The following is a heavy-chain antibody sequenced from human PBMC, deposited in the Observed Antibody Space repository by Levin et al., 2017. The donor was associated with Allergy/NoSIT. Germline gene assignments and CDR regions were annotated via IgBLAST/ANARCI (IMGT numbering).Heavy chain of an antibody. Sequence: GGSLRLSCAASGFTFSSYAMSWVRQAPGKGLEWVSAISGSGGSTYYAASEKGRFTFSRDNYKRSLCLQMHSLRAEDTAVYYCAQETTVTTGSVHWGQGTLVTVSS. V-gene: IGHV3-23*01. CDR1: GFTFSSYA. D-gene: IGHD4-17*01. CDR2: ISGSGGST. J-gene: IGHJ4*02. CDR3: AQETTVTTGSVH.